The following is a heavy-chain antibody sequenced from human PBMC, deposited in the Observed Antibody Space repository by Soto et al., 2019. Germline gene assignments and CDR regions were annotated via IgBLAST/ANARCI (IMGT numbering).Heavy chain of an antibody. CDR2: IYPGDSDT. D-gene: IGHD1-1*01. CDR1: GYTFTDYW. Sequence: GESLKISCKGYGYTFTDYWIGWVRQMPGKGLELIGLIYPGDSDTRYSPSFQGRVTISADKSISTAFLQWSSLRASDTAMYYCASQKTVIRGPLSSNWFDPWGQGTLVTVSS. J-gene: IGHJ5*02. CDR3: ASQKTVIRGPLSSNWFDP. V-gene: IGHV5-51*01.